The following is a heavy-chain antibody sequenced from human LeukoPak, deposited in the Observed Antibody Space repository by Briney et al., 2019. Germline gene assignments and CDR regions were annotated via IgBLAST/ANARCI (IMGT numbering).Heavy chain of an antibody. J-gene: IGHJ4*02. CDR3: ARHGGRGERRAALDY. V-gene: IGHV4-39*01. CDR2: IYYSGST. D-gene: IGHD6-6*01. Sequence: SETLSLTCTVSGGSISSSSYYWGWIRQPPGKGLEWIGSIYYSGSTYYNPSLKSRVTISVDTSKNQFSLKLSSVTAADTAVYYCARHGGRGERRAALDYWGQGTLVTVSS. CDR1: GGSISSSSYY.